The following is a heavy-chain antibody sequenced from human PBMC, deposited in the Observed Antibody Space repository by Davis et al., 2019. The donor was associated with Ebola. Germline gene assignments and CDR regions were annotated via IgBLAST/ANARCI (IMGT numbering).Heavy chain of an antibody. D-gene: IGHD1-7*01. J-gene: IGHJ6*03. CDR1: GESFSGFY. V-gene: IGHV4-34*01. CDR3: ARDRELPYYMDV. Sequence: SETLSLTCAVYGESFSGFYWIWIRQSPGKGLEWIGEINHSGTTNYNPSLKGRVTILVDMSKNQFSLKLSSVTAADTAVYYCARDRELPYYMDVWGKGTTVTVSS. CDR2: INHSGTT.